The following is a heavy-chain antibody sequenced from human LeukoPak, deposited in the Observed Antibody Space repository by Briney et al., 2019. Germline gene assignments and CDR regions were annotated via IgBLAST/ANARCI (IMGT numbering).Heavy chain of an antibody. D-gene: IGHD4-17*01. CDR3: AKKKFDYGDYFDY. CDR1: GFTFSSYA. Sequence: GALRLSCAASGFTFSSYAMSWVRQAPGKGLEWVSAISGSGGSTYYADSVKGRFTISRDNSKNTLYLQMNSLRAEHTAVYYCAKKKFDYGDYFDYWGQGTLVTASS. CDR2: ISGSGGST. V-gene: IGHV3-23*01. J-gene: IGHJ4*02.